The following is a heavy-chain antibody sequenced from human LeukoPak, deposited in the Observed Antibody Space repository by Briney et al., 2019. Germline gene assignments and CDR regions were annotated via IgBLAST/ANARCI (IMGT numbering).Heavy chain of an antibody. CDR3: AKDYRYCSGGSCYSYYYYMDV. Sequence: GGSLRLSCAASGFTFSSYEMNWVRQAPGKGLEWVSAISGSGGSTYYADSVKGRFTISRDSFKNTLYLQMNSLRADDTALYYCAKDYRYCSGGSCYSYYYYMDVWGKGTTVTVSS. J-gene: IGHJ6*03. D-gene: IGHD2-15*01. CDR1: GFTFSSYE. CDR2: ISGSGGST. V-gene: IGHV3-23*01.